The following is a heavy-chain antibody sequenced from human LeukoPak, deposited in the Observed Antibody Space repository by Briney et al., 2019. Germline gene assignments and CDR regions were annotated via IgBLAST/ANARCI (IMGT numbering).Heavy chain of an antibody. CDR1: GFTFSSYG. CDR2: ISYDGSNK. V-gene: IGHV3-30*03. J-gene: IGHJ5*02. Sequence: GGSLRLSCAASGFTFSSYGMHWVRQAPGKGLEWVAVISYDGSNKYYADSVKGRFTISRDNSKNTVYLQMNSLRAEDTAVYYCARARGTNGNWFDPWGQGTLVTVSS. CDR3: ARARGTNGNWFDP.